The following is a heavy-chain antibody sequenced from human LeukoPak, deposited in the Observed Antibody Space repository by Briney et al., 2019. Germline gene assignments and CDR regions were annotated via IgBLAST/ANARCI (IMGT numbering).Heavy chain of an antibody. CDR1: GYTFTSYY. Sequence: DSVKVSCKASGYTFTSYYMHWVRQAPGPGLECRGIINPSGGSTSYAQKFQGRVTMTRDTSTSTVYMELSSLSSEDTAVYYCARGPSSAWTKDFWGQGTLVNVSS. D-gene: IGHD6-19*01. V-gene: IGHV1-46*01. CDR2: INPSGGST. CDR3: ARGPSSAWTKDF. J-gene: IGHJ4*02.